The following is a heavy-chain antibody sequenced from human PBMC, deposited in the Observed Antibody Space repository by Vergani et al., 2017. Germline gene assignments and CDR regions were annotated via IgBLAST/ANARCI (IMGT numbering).Heavy chain of an antibody. V-gene: IGHV3-9*01. CDR3: AKSPPRWLQFGYFDL. D-gene: IGHD5-24*01. J-gene: IGHJ2*01. CDR1: GFTFDDYA. Sequence: EVQLVESGGGLVQPGRSLRLSCAASGFTFDDYAMHWVRQAPGKGLEWVSGISWNSGSIGYAESVKGRFTISRDNAKNSLYLQMNSLRAEDTALYYCAKSPPRWLQFGYFDLWGRGTLVTVSS. CDR2: ISWNSGSI.